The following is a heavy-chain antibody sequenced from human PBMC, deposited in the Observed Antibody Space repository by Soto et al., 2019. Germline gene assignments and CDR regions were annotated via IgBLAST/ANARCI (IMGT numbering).Heavy chain of an antibody. Sequence: PSQTLSLTCAISGDSVSSNSAAWNWIRQSPSRGLEWLGRTYYRSKWYNDYAVSVKSRITINPDTSKNQFSLQLNSVTPEDTAVYYCARDRDYYDSNGAAHPNWYFDLWSRGTLVTVSS. CDR1: GDSVSSNSAA. J-gene: IGHJ2*01. V-gene: IGHV6-1*01. D-gene: IGHD3-22*01. CDR2: TYYRSKWYN. CDR3: ARDRDYYDSNGAAHPNWYFDL.